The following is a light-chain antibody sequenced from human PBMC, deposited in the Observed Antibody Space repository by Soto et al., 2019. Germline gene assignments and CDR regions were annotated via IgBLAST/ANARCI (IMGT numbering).Light chain of an antibody. CDR2: GAS. CDR1: QSVSSDY. Sequence: EIVLTQSPCTLSLSPGERATLSCRASQSVSSDYLAWYHQKPGQPPRLLIYGASSRATGIPDRFSGSGSGTDFTLTISRLEPEDFAVYYCHQYGSSPTFGQGTRLEIK. J-gene: IGKJ5*01. CDR3: HQYGSSPT. V-gene: IGKV3-20*01.